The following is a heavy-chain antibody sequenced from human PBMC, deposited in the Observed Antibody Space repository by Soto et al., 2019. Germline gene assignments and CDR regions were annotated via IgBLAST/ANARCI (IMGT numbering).Heavy chain of an antibody. V-gene: IGHV3-23*01. Sequence: LRLSCAASGFTFSSYAMSWVRQAPGKGLEWVSAISGSGGSTYYADSVKGRFTISRDNSKNTLYLQMNSLRAEDTAVYYCASVPTDYDFWRLYYFDYWGQGTLVTV. J-gene: IGHJ4*02. CDR3: ASVPTDYDFWRLYYFDY. CDR1: GFTFSSYA. CDR2: ISGSGGST. D-gene: IGHD3-3*01.